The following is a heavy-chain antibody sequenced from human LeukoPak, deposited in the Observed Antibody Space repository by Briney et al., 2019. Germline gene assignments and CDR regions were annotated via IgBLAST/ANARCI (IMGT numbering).Heavy chain of an antibody. J-gene: IGHJ4*02. Sequence: SETLSLTCTVSGGSISNSDYYWGWIRQPPGKGLEWIGTISYTGSTYYNPSLKSRVTISVDTSKNQLSLKLTSVIAADAAVYFCARDRDTAIFGDYWGQGTLVTVSS. CDR2: ISYTGST. V-gene: IGHV4-39*07. D-gene: IGHD5-18*01. CDR1: GGSISNSDYY. CDR3: ARDRDTAIFGDY.